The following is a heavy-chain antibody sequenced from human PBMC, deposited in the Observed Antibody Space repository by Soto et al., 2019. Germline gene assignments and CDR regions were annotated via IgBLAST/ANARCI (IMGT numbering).Heavy chain of an antibody. CDR2: IYYSGST. V-gene: IGHV4-59*08. J-gene: IGHJ6*03. CDR3: ARIKMGGGDYYYYYYMDV. Sequence: SETLSLTCTVSGGSISSYYWSWIRQPPGKGLEWIGYIYYSGSTNYNPSLKSRVTISVDTSKNQFSLKLSSVTAADTAVYYCARIKMGGGDYYYYYYMDVWGKGTTVTVSS. CDR1: GGSISSYY. D-gene: IGHD2-21*02.